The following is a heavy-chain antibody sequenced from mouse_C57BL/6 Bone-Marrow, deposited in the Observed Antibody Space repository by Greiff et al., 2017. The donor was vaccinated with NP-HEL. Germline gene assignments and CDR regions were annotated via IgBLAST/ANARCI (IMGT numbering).Heavy chain of an antibody. CDR1: GYTFTSYW. J-gene: IGHJ2*01. CDR2: INPSNGGT. V-gene: IGHV1-53*01. Sequence: VQLQQPGTELVKPGASVKLSCKASGYTFTSYWMHWVKQRPGQGLEWIGNINPSNGGTNYNEKFKSKATLTVDKSSSTAYMQLSSLTSEDSAAYYCAFITTVVANFDYWGQGTTLTVSS. D-gene: IGHD1-1*01. CDR3: AFITTVVANFDY.